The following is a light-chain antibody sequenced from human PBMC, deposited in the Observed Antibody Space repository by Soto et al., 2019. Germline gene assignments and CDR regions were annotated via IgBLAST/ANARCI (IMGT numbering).Light chain of an antibody. CDR2: STT. V-gene: IGLV7-43*01. Sequence: QTVVTQEPSLTVSPGGTVTLTCASSTGAVTSGYYPNWFQQKPRQPPRALIYSTTYKHSWTPARFSGSLLGGKAALTLSGAQPEDEAEYYCLLFYGDGVVFGGGTKLTVL. CDR3: LLFYGDGVV. CDR1: TGAVTSGYY. J-gene: IGLJ2*01.